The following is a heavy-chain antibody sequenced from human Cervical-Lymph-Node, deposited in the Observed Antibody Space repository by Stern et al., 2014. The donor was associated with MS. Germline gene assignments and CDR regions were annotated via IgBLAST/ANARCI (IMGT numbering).Heavy chain of an antibody. J-gene: IGHJ1*01. V-gene: IGHV1-69*01. D-gene: IGHD3-22*01. CDR3: ARASERSGYYPEYFQY. Sequence: QVQLVESGPEVKKPGSSVKVSCKASGGTFSNYAISWERQAPGQGLEWMGGLIIIFDTANYAQKFQGRVTISADESTSTAYMELSSLRSEDAAVYYCARASERSGYYPEYFQYWGQGTPVTVSS. CDR1: GGTFSNYA. CDR2: LIIIFDTA.